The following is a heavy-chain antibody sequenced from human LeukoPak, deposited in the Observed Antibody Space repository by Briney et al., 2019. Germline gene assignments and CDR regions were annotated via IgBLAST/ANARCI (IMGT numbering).Heavy chain of an antibody. CDR2: IYTSGST. D-gene: IGHD2-8*01. CDR3: ARHGHDTNNYEAHFDY. V-gene: IGHV4-61*02. Sequence: SETLSLTCTVSGGSISSDNYYWSWIRQPAGKGLEWIGRIYTSGSTNYNPSLKSRVTMSLDTSKNQFSLNLSSVTAADTAVYYCARHGHDTNNYEAHFDYWGQGALVTVSS. J-gene: IGHJ4*02. CDR1: GGSISSDNYY.